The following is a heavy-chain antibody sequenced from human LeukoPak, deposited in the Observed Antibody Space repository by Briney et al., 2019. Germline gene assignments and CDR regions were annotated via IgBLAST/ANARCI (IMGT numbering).Heavy chain of an antibody. D-gene: IGHD2/OR15-2a*01. CDR2: ISCSGGST. V-gene: IGHV3-23*01. CDR1: GFTFSSYA. CDR3: AKDRGNFGRTTAYFDY. J-gene: IGHJ4*02. Sequence: GGSLRLSCAASGFTFSSYAMSWVRQAPGKGLEWVSAISCSGGSTYYADSVKGRFTISRDNSKNTLYLQMNSLRAEDTAVYYCAKDRGNFGRTTAYFDYWGQGTLVTVSS.